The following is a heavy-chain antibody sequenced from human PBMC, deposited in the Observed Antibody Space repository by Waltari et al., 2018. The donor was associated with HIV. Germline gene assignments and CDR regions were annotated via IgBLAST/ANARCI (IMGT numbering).Heavy chain of an antibody. CDR2: MNPDNGDA. Sequence: QVQLVQSGAEIKKPRASVRVSCKASGYSFIDFDINWVRRPPGRGLEWVGWMNPDNGDAGYGHKFKGRCSLTRDTSTDTAYMDVTNLKSEDTAIYYCTKGRRGALFGDEWGQGTLVTVSS. V-gene: IGHV1-8*02. CDR1: GYSFIDFD. J-gene: IGHJ4*02. CDR3: TKGRRGALFGDE. D-gene: IGHD3-3*01.